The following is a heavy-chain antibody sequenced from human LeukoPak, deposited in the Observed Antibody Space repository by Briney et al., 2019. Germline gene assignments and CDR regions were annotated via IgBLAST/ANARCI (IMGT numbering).Heavy chain of an antibody. CDR3: ARGMYSSSPPADY. CDR2: IKQDGSEK. J-gene: IGHJ4*02. D-gene: IGHD6-13*01. CDR1: GFTFSSYW. Sequence: GGSLRLSCAASGFTFSSYWMSWVRQAPGKGLEWVANIKQDGSEKYYVDSVKGRFTISRDNAKNSLYLQMNSLRAEDTAVYYCARGMYSSSPPADYWGQGTLVTVSS. V-gene: IGHV3-7*01.